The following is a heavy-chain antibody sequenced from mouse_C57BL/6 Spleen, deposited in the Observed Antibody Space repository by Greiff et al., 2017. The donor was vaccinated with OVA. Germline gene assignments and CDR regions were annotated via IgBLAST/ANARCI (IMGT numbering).Heavy chain of an antibody. CDR2: INPNNGGT. J-gene: IGHJ4*01. V-gene: IGHV1-26*01. CDR3: ARSGLYDGYSIYAMDY. CDR1: GYTFTDYY. D-gene: IGHD2-3*01. Sequence: VQLQQSGPELVKPGASVKISCKASGYTFTDYYMNWVKQSHGKSLEWIGDINPNNGGTSYNQKFKGKATLTVDKSSSTAYMELRSLTSEDSAVYYCARSGLYDGYSIYAMDYWGQGTSVTVSS.